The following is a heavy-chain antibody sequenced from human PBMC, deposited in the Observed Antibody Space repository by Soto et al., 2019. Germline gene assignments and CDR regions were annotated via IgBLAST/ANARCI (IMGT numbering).Heavy chain of an antibody. V-gene: IGHV4-61*01. Sequence: SETLSLTCAVSGDSVSNENYYWSWIRQPPGKGLEWIGYIYYSGTTNYNSYLKSRLTLSVDMSKNQFSLKLTSVTAADTAVYFCARSQRGRTAFTFDYWGQGALVTVYS. CDR1: GDSVSNENYY. J-gene: IGHJ4*02. D-gene: IGHD3-16*01. CDR3: ARSQRGRTAFTFDY. CDR2: IYYSGTT.